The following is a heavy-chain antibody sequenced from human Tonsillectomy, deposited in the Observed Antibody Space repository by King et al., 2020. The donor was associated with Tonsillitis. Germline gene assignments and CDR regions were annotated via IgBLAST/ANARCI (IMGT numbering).Heavy chain of an antibody. CDR2: IHYSGNT. V-gene: IGHV4-39*01. J-gene: IGHJ4*02. Sequence: LQLQESGPGLVKPSETLSLTCAVSGGSISSSDYYWGWIRQPPGKGLEWIGSIHYSGNTYYNPSRKSRVTISVDRSKNQFSLKLRSVTAADTAVYYCVGLGGAEDRYGYAGYWGQGFLVTVSS. D-gene: IGHD5-18*01. CDR1: GGSISSSDYY. CDR3: VGLGGAEDRYGYAGY.